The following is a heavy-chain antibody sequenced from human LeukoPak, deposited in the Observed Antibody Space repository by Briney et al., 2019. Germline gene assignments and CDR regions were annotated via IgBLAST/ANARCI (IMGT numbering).Heavy chain of an antibody. J-gene: IGHJ3*02. CDR3: ATPYYDILTGYSDAFDI. D-gene: IGHD3-9*01. CDR2: IYTSGST. Sequence: KPSQTLSLTCTVSGGSISSGSYYWSWIRQPAGKGLEWIGRIYTSGSTNYNPSLKSRVTISVDTSKNQLSLKLSSVTAADTAVYYCATPYYDILTGYSDAFDIWGQGTMVTVSS. V-gene: IGHV4-61*02. CDR1: GGSISSGSYY.